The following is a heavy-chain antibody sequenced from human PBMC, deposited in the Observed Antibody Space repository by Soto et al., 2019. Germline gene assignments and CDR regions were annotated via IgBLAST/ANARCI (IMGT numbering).Heavy chain of an antibody. Sequence: EVQLVESGGGLVKPGGSLRLSCAASGFTFSNAWMSWVRQAPGKGLEWVGRIKSKTDGGTTDYAAPVKGRFTISRDDSKNTLYLQMNSLKTEDSAVYYCTTDTPRYGDYVWWGQGTLVTVSS. V-gene: IGHV3-15*01. CDR2: IKSKTDGGTT. CDR1: GFTFSNAW. J-gene: IGHJ4*02. D-gene: IGHD4-17*01. CDR3: TTDTPRYGDYVW.